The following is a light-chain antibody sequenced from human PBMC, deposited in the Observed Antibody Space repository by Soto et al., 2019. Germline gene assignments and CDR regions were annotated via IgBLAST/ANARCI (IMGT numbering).Light chain of an antibody. J-gene: IGKJ1*01. CDR3: HQYSNWPPWT. Sequence: DIQVTQTPSSVSASVGDRVTITCRASQDVGSWLGWYQQKPGKAPKLLIYAAFSLQSGVPSRFSGSGSGTQFSLTISSLQSEDSAIYYCHQYSNWPPWTFGPGTKVEIK. CDR1: QDVGSW. CDR2: AAF. V-gene: IGKV1-12*01.